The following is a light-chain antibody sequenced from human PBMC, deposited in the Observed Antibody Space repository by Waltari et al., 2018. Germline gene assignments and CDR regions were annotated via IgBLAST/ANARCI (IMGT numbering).Light chain of an antibody. CDR1: QSVSRT. CDR3: QKYGSLPAT. Sequence: EIVLTQSPGTLSLSPGERATLSCRASQSVSRTLAWYQQKPGQAPRLLIYDASSRATGTPDRFSGSGSGTDYSLTISILEPEDFAVYYCQKYGSLPATFGQGTKVEIK. J-gene: IGKJ1*01. CDR2: DAS. V-gene: IGKV3-20*01.